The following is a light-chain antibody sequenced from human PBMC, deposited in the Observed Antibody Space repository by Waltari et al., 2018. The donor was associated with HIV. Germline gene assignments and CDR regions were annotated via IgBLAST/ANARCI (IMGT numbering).Light chain of an antibody. CDR3: QQLKTYVAA. CDR1: QHISTS. Sequence: DNRLTPSTSSLSASVGDRVTLTCRASQHISTSLAWYQKKPGKAPKLLIYSASTLQTGVPSRFAGGGSGTSFTLTISPLQSEDFAVYYCQQLKTYVAAFGGGTKVEI. V-gene: IGKV1-9*01. CDR2: SAS. J-gene: IGKJ4*01.